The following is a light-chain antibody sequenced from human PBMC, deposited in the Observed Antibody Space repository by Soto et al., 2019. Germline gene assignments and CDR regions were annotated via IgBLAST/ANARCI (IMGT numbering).Light chain of an antibody. CDR1: SSDVGGYIY. CDR2: DVS. V-gene: IGLV2-14*01. Sequence: QSVLTQPASVSGSPGQSITISCTGTSSDVGGYIYVSWHQQHPGTAPKLMIYDVSNRPSGVSNRFSGSKSGNTASLTISGLQAEDEADYYGSSYTSSNTLVFGGGTKLTVL. CDR3: SSYTSSNTLV. J-gene: IGLJ2*01.